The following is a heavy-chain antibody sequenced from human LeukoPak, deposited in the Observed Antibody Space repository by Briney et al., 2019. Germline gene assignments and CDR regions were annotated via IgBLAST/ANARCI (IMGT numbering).Heavy chain of an antibody. CDR1: GYGLTDLS. CDR3: ASYGDPNDAFDI. CDR2: FDPDYGET. V-gene: IGHV1-24*01. D-gene: IGHD2-21*02. Sequence: ASVKVSCKVPGYGLTDLSMHWVRQAPGQGLEWMGGFDPDYGETFYAQKLQGRVTMTEDTSADTAYMELSSLRPDDTAVYYCASYGDPNDAFDIWGQGTMVTVSS. J-gene: IGHJ3*02.